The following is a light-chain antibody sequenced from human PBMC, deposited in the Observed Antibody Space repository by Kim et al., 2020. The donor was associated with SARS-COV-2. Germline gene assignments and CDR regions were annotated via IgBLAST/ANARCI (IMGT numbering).Light chain of an antibody. CDR1: HDIKNY. Sequence: SASVGERVTITCRASHDIKNYLAWYQQKQEKAPKLLIHAASTLQPGVPSRFSGSASGTDFSLTISSLQPEDVATYYCQKYGSAPHTFGRGTKLEI. CDR3: QKYGSAPHT. V-gene: IGKV1-27*01. J-gene: IGKJ2*01. CDR2: AAS.